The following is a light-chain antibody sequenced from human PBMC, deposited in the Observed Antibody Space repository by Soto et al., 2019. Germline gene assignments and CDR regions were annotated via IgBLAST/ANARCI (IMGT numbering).Light chain of an antibody. V-gene: IGKV3-11*01. Sequence: EVVLTQSPATLSLSPGESATLSCRASQSVSVNFAWYQQKPGQAPRPLIYSASDRAPGIPARFSGMGSGTYFTLTISSLEPEDFAVYYCQERNRWPRGTFGGGTKVEIK. J-gene: IGKJ4*01. CDR1: QSVSVN. CDR2: SAS. CDR3: QERNRWPRGT.